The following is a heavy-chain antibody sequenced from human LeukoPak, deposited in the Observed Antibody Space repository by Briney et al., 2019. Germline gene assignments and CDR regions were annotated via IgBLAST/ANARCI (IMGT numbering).Heavy chain of an antibody. CDR3: ARRGRDYDILTSHYSYGMDV. CDR2: PYSSGST. CDR1: GGSISSYY. D-gene: IGHD3-9*01. J-gene: IGHJ6*02. Sequence: PSETLSLTCTVSGGSISSYYWSWIRQPPGKGLEWIGYPYSSGSTNYNPSLKSRVTISVDTSKNQFSLKLSSVTAADTAVYYCARRGRDYDILTSHYSYGMDVWGQGTTVTLSS. V-gene: IGHV4-59*01.